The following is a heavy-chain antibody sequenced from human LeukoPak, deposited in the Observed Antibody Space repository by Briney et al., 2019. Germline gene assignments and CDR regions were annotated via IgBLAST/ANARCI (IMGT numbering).Heavy chain of an antibody. D-gene: IGHD1-7*01. V-gene: IGHV3-23*01. CDR1: GFSFSAYA. CDR2: ISADGATT. CDR3: SKFGTTWFPTF. Sequence: GGSLRVSCAASGFSFSAYAMSWVRLAPGKGLEWVSSISADGATTYYADSVKGRLTISKDKAKNRPYLQMNSLRVEDTAVYYCSKFGTTWFPTFWGAGTPVIVSA. J-gene: IGHJ4*02.